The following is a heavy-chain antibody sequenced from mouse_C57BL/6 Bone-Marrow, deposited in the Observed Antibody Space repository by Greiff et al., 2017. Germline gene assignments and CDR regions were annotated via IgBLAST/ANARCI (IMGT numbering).Heavy chain of an antibody. CDR3: ARDYGSSYWYFDV. Sequence: VQLVESGPELVKPGASVKLSCKASGYTFTSYDINWVKQRPGQGLEWIGWIYPRDGSTKYNEKVKGKATLTVDTSSSTAYMELHSLTSEDSAVFFCARDYGSSYWYFDVWGTGTTVTVSS. CDR1: GYTFTSYD. V-gene: IGHV1-85*01. J-gene: IGHJ1*03. CDR2: IYPRDGST. D-gene: IGHD1-1*01.